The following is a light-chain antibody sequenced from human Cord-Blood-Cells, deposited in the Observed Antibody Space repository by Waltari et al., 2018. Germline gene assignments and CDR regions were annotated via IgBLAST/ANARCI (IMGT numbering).Light chain of an antibody. CDR1: QSISSY. Sequence: DGQMNPSPCALSESGGERVTITCRASQSISSYLNWYQQKPGKAPKLLIYAASSLQSGVPSRFSGSGSGTDFTLTISSLQPEDLAMSYCQQSYSTPFTFGPGTKVEI. V-gene: IGKV1-39*01. CDR2: AAS. CDR3: QQSYSTPFT. J-gene: IGKJ3*01.